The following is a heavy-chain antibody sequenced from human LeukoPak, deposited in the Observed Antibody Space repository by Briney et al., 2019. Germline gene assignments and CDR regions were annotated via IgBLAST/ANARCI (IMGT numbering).Heavy chain of an antibody. CDR2: IKQDGSEK. V-gene: IGHV3-7*01. D-gene: IGHD3-22*01. Sequence: PGGSLRLSCAASGFTFSSYWMSWVRQAPGKGLEWVANIKQDGSEKYYVDSVKGRFTISRDNAKNSLYLQMNSLRAEDTAVYYCARAKYYYDSSGYYGFDYWGQGTLVTVSP. J-gene: IGHJ4*02. CDR1: GFTFSSYW. CDR3: ARAKYYYDSSGYYGFDY.